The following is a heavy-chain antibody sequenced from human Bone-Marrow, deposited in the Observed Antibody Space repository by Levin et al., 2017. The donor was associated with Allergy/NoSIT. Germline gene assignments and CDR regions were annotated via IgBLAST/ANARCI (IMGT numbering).Heavy chain of an antibody. CDR2: ISSSGSTI. CDR1: GFTFSDYY. V-gene: IGHV3-11*01. D-gene: IGHD1-26*01. J-gene: IGHJ4*02. CDR3: ARDQGSGSYYASPFFDY. Sequence: GESLRLSCAASGFTFSDYYMSWIRQAPGKGLEWVSYISSSGSTIYYADSVKGRFTISRDNAKNSLYLQMNSLRAEDTAVYYCARDQGSGSYYASPFFDYWGQGTLVTVSS.